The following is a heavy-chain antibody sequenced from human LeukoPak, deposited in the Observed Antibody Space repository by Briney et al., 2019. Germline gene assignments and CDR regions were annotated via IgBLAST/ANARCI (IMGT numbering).Heavy chain of an antibody. Sequence: GGSLRLSCAASGFTFSSYSMNWVRQAPAKGLEWVSYISTTTISYADSVKGRFTISRDNAKNSVYLQMNSLRDEDTAVYFCARDIDWGFDRWGQGTLVTVSS. CDR3: ARDIDWGFDR. J-gene: IGHJ4*02. D-gene: IGHD3-9*01. CDR1: GFTFSSYS. V-gene: IGHV3-48*02. CDR2: ISTTTI.